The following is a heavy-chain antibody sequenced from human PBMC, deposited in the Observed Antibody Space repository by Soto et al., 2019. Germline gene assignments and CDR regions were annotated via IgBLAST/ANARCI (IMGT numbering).Heavy chain of an antibody. D-gene: IGHD4-4*01. J-gene: IGHJ6*03. V-gene: IGHV3-23*01. CDR1: GFTFSSYA. CDR3: AKSTRTVMNYYYYYYMDV. CDR2: ISGSGGST. Sequence: GGSLRLSCAASGFTFSSYAMSWVRQAPGKGLEWVSAISGSGGSTYYADSVKGRFTISRDNSKNTLYLQMNSLRAEDTAVYYCAKSTRTVMNYYYYYYMDVWGKGTTVTVSS.